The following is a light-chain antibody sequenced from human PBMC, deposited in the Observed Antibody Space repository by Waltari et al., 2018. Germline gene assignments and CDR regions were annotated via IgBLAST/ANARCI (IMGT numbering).Light chain of an antibody. CDR1: STDLASYHL. Sequence: QSALSQPASVSGSPGQSLTITCTGASTDLASYHLVAWYQHHPTRAPKLIIYEATKLPSGISHRFSGAKSGATASLRISGLQADDEADYYCCSYTGSSTSYGCGGGTKVTVL. CDR2: EAT. J-gene: IGLJ1*01. V-gene: IGLV2-23*01. CDR3: CSYTGSSTSYG.